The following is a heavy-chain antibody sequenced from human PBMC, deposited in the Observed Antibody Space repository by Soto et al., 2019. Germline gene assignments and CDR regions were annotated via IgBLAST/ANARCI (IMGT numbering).Heavy chain of an antibody. D-gene: IGHD3-16*01. CDR1: GGSISSGGYY. CDR2: IYYSGST. V-gene: IGHV4-31*03. CDR3: ARRGGDGRTGHNWFDP. J-gene: IGHJ5*02. Sequence: SETLSLTCTVSGGSISSGGYYWSWIRQHPGKGLEWIGYIYYSGSTYYNPSLKSRVTISVDTSKNQFSLKLSSVTAADTAVYYCARRGGDGRTGHNWFDPWGQGTLVTVSS.